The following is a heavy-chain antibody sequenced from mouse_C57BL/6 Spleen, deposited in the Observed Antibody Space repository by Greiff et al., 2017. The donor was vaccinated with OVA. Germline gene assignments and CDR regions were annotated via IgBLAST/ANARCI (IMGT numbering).Heavy chain of an antibody. Sequence: QVQLQQPGAELVMPGASVKLSCKASGYTFTSYWMHWVKQRPGQGLEWIGEIDPSDSYTNYNQKFKGKSTLTVDKSSSTAYMQLSSLTSEDSAVYYCAREGWDYDDAMDYWVQGTSVTVSS. V-gene: IGHV1-69*01. J-gene: IGHJ4*01. CDR3: AREGWDYDDAMDY. D-gene: IGHD2-4*01. CDR1: GYTFTSYW. CDR2: IDPSDSYT.